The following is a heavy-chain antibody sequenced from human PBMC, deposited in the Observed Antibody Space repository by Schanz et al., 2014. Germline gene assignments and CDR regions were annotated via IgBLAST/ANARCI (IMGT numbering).Heavy chain of an antibody. V-gene: IGHV3-48*04. CDR2: ISSSSSTI. CDR1: GFTFSSYS. CDR3: TRDTDYHFDY. J-gene: IGHJ4*02. Sequence: EVQLVESGGGLVQPGGSLRLSCAASGFTFSSYSMNWVRQAPGKGLEWVSYISSSSSTIYYADSVKGRFTISRDNARNTLYLQMNSLRAEDTAVYYCTRDTDYHFDYWGQGTLVTVSS. D-gene: IGHD4-17*01.